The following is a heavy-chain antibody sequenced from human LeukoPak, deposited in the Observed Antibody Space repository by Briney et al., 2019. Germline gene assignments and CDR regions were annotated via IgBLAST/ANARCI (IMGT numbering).Heavy chain of an antibody. J-gene: IGHJ4*02. Sequence: SETLSLTCTVSGGSISSYYWSWIRQPPGKGLEWIGYIYYSGSTNYNPSLKSRVTISVDTSKNQFSLKLSSLTAADTAVYYCAREAVYYDFWSGYYTYGNFDYWGQGTLVTVSS. CDR1: GGSISSYY. V-gene: IGHV4-59*01. D-gene: IGHD3-3*01. CDR2: IYYSGST. CDR3: AREAVYYDFWSGYYTYGNFDY.